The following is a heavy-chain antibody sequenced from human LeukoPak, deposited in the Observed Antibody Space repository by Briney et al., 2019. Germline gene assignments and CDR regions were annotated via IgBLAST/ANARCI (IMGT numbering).Heavy chain of an antibody. Sequence: PGGSLRLSCAASGFTVSSNYMSWVRQAPGKGLEWVSVIYSGGSTYYADSVKGRFTISRDNSKSTLYIQMNSLRAEDTAVYYCARSWRFGDLSALEKYNWFDPWGQGTLVTVSS. CDR3: ARSWRFGDLSALEKYNWFDP. V-gene: IGHV3-53*01. J-gene: IGHJ5*02. D-gene: IGHD3-10*01. CDR1: GFTVSSNY. CDR2: IYSGGST.